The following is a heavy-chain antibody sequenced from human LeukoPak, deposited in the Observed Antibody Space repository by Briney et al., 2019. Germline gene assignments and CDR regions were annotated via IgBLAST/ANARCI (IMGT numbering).Heavy chain of an antibody. CDR1: GGSISSSTYF. D-gene: IGHD3-9*01. J-gene: IGHJ4*02. V-gene: IGHV4-39*01. CDR2: IFYSGST. CDR3: ARHVWLQPFDY. Sequence: PSETLSLTCTVSGGSISSSTYFWGWIRQPPGKGLECIGSIFYSGSTSYNPSLKSRVTISVDTSKNQFSLNLSSVTAADTAVYYCARHVWLQPFDYWGQGTLVTVSS.